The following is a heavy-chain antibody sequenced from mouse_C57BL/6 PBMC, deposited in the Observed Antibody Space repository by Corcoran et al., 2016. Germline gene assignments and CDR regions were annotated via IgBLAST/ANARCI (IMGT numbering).Heavy chain of an antibody. CDR1: GYTFTDYY. D-gene: IGHD2-2*01. Sequence: EVQLQQSGPELVKPGASVKISCKASGYTFTDYYMNWVKQSHGKSLEWIGDINPNNGGTSYNQKFKGKATLTVDKSSSTAYMELRSLTSEDSVVYYCARTDGYDKYFDYWGQGTTLTVSS. V-gene: IGHV1-26*01. CDR2: INPNNGGT. CDR3: ARTDGYDKYFDY. J-gene: IGHJ2*01.